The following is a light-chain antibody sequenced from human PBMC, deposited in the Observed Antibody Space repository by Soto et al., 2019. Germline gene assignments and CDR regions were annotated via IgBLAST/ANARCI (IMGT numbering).Light chain of an antibody. CDR2: GAS. Sequence: EIVLTQSPGTLSLSPGEGASLSCRASQSVSSNDLAWYQQKSGQAPRLLIYGASSRATGIPDRFSGSGSGTDFTLTISRLEPEDFAVYYCQEYGSSRTFGQGTQVEIK. CDR3: QEYGSSRT. J-gene: IGKJ1*01. V-gene: IGKV3-20*01. CDR1: QSVSSND.